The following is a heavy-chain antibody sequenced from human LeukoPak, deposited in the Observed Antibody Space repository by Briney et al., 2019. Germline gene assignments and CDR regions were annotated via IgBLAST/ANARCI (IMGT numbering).Heavy chain of an antibody. D-gene: IGHD6-13*01. CDR1: GFTFSSYA. V-gene: IGHV3-23*01. CDR2: ISGSDDST. Sequence: GGSLRLSCAASGFTFSSYAMTWVRQAPGKGLEWVSAISGSDDSTYYADSVKGRFTISRDNSKNTLYLQMNSLRDEDTAVYYCTKVALVAAGSGYWGQGTLVTVSS. J-gene: IGHJ4*02. CDR3: TKVALVAAGSGY.